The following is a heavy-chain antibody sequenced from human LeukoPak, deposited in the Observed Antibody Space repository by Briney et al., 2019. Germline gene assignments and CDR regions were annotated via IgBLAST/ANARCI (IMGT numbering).Heavy chain of an antibody. D-gene: IGHD3-9*01. CDR3: ARGPNLLRYFDWLLKY. Sequence: SETLSLTCAVYGGSFSGYYWSWIRQPPGKGLEWIGEINHSGSTNYNPSLKSRVTISVDTSKNQFSLKLSSVTAADTAAYYCARGPNLLRYFDWLLKYWGQGTLVTVSS. CDR2: INHSGST. CDR1: GGSFSGYY. V-gene: IGHV4-34*01. J-gene: IGHJ4*02.